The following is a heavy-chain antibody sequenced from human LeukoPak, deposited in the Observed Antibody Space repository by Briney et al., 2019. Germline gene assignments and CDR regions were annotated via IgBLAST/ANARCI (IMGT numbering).Heavy chain of an antibody. D-gene: IGHD6-13*01. CDR3: ARDTEYLAAAGSYYYYRMDI. V-gene: IGHV1-2*02. CDR1: GYTFTGYY. J-gene: IGHJ6*02. Sequence: GASVKVSCKASGYTFTGYYVHWVRQAPGQGLEWMGWINPNSGGTNYAQKFQGRVTMTRDTSISTAYMELSRLRSDDTAVYYCARDTEYLAAAGSYYYYRMDIWGQGTTVTVSS. CDR2: INPNSGGT.